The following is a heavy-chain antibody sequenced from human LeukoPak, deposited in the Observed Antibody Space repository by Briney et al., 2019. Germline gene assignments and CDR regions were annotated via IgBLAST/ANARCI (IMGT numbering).Heavy chain of an antibody. CDR2: ISSSGSTI. V-gene: IGHV3-48*03. CDR3: ARTRRITMVRGAPH. J-gene: IGHJ4*02. CDR1: GFTCSSYE. Sequence: GGSLRLSCAASGFTCSSYEMNWVRQAPGKGLEWVSYISSSGSTIYYADSVKGRFTISRDNAKNSLYLQMNSLRAEDTAVYYCARTRRITMVRGAPHWGQGTLVTVSS. D-gene: IGHD3-10*01.